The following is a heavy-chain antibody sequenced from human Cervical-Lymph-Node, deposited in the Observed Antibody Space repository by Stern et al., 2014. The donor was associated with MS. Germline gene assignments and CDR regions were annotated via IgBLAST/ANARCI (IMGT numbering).Heavy chain of an antibody. CDR2: IVPILGIA. Sequence: QVQLVQSGAAVKKPGSSVKVSCKASGGTFSSYTISWVRQAPSQGLEWLGRIVPILGIAKYAQKFQGRVTITAAKYTSTAYMELSSLRSEDTAVYYCARERTVSYYYGMDVWGQGTTVTVSS. CDR3: ARERTVSYYYGMDV. D-gene: IGHD4-17*01. CDR1: GGTFSSYT. V-gene: IGHV1-69*09. J-gene: IGHJ6*02.